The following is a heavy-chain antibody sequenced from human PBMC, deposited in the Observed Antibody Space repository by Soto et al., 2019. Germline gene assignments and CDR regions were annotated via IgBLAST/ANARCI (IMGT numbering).Heavy chain of an antibody. Sequence: GVLRLSCAASGFTFSSYAMTWVRQAPGKGLEWVSVISASGGTTYYADSVKGRFTISRDNSKNTLYLQMNSLRAEDTAVYYCAKDRSSGTPDAFDIWGQGTMVTVSS. CDR3: AKDRSSGTPDAFDI. V-gene: IGHV3-23*01. D-gene: IGHD3-10*01. J-gene: IGHJ3*02. CDR1: GFTFSSYA. CDR2: ISASGGTT.